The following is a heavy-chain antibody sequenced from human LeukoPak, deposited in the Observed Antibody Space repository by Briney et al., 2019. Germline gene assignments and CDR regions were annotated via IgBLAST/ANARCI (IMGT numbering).Heavy chain of an antibody. V-gene: IGHV4-59*01. J-gene: IGHJ4*02. Sequence: SETLSLTRTVPGGSISSYYWSWIRQPPGKGLEWIGYIYYSGSTNYNPSLKSRVTISVDTSKNQFSLKLSSVTAADTAVYYCARYRRRGYYYDSSGSFFDYWGQGTLVTVSS. D-gene: IGHD3-22*01. CDR2: IYYSGST. CDR3: ARYRRRGYYYDSSGSFFDY. CDR1: GGSISSYY.